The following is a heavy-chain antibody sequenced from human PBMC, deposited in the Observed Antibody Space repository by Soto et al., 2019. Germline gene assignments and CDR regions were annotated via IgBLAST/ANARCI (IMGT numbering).Heavy chain of an antibody. Sequence: ASVKVSCKASGYTFTGYYMHWVRQAPGQGLEWMGCINPNSGGTNYAQKFQGRVTMTRDTSISTAYMELSRLRSDDTAVYYCARDGNYYDSSGYYYNDAFDIWGQGTMVTVSS. CDR1: GYTFTGYY. V-gene: IGHV1-2*02. J-gene: IGHJ3*02. D-gene: IGHD3-22*01. CDR2: INPNSGGT. CDR3: ARDGNYYDSSGYYYNDAFDI.